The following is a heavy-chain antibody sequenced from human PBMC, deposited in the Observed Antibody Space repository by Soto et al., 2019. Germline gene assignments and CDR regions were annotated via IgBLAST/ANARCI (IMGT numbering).Heavy chain of an antibody. CDR3: ARDPPQMTTAAYYYYGMDV. Sequence: QVQLVQSGAEVKKPGASVKVSCKASGYTFTGYYMHWVRQAPGQGLEWMGWINPNSGGTNYAQKFQGRVTMTRDTSISTAYMELSRLRSDDTAVYYCARDPPQMTTAAYYYYGMDVWGQGTTVTVSS. V-gene: IGHV1-2*02. J-gene: IGHJ6*02. CDR1: GYTFTGYY. CDR2: INPNSGGT. D-gene: IGHD4-17*01.